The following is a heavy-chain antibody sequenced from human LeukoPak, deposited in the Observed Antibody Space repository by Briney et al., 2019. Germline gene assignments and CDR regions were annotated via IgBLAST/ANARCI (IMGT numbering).Heavy chain of an antibody. CDR1: GGSISSSSYY. CDR2: IYYSGST. Sequence: PSETLSLTCTVSGGSISSSSYYWGWLRQPPGKGLEWIGSIYYSGSTYYNPSLKSRVTISVDTSKNQFSLKLSSVTAADTAVYYCARQGAAAGTSFWFDPWGQGTLVTVSS. J-gene: IGHJ5*02. CDR3: ARQGAAAGTSFWFDP. D-gene: IGHD6-13*01. V-gene: IGHV4-39*01.